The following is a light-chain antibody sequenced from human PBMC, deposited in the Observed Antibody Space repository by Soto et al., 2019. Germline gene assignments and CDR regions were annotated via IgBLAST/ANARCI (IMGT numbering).Light chain of an antibody. CDR2: ANT. CDR3: QYYDSSLRWV. J-gene: IGLJ2*01. CDR1: SSNIGAGFD. Sequence: QSVLTQPPSVSGAPGQRVTISCIGSSSNIGAGFDVQWYQQLPGTAPKLLIYANTNRPSGVPDRFSGSKSGTSASLAITGLQAEDEAYYYCQYYDSSLRWVFAGGTKLTVL. V-gene: IGLV1-40*01.